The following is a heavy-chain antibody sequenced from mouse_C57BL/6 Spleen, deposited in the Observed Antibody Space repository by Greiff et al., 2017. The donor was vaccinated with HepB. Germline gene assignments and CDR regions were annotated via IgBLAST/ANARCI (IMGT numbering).Heavy chain of an antibody. V-gene: IGHV1-52*01. CDR3: ARSNYRLWYFDV. J-gene: IGHJ1*03. CDR2: IDPSDSET. CDR1: GYTFTSYW. D-gene: IGHD2-5*01. Sequence: QVQLQQPGAELVRPGSSVKLSCKASGYTFTSYWMHWVKQRPIQGLEWIGNIDPSDSETHYNQKFKDKATLTVDKSSSTAYMQLSSLTSEDSAVYYCARSNYRLWYFDVWGTGTTVTVSS.